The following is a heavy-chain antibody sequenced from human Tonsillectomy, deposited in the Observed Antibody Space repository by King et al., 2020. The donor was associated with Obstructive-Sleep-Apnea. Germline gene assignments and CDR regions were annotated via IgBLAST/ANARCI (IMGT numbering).Heavy chain of an antibody. D-gene: IGHD3-16*01. CDR1: GGSISSSTYY. Sequence: QLQESGPGLVRPSETLSLTCTVSGGSISSSTYYWGWIRQPPGKGLEWIGTIYYDGNTYYNPSLKSRVTISLDTSKNQFSLKLSYVTAADTAVYFCARDYGDYWGQGTLVTVSS. J-gene: IGHJ4*02. CDR2: IYYDGNT. V-gene: IGHV4-39*07. CDR3: ARDYGDY.